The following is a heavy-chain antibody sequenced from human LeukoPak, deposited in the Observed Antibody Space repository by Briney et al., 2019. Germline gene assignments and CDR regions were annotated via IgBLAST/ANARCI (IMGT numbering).Heavy chain of an antibody. D-gene: IGHD1-26*01. V-gene: IGHV3-23*01. J-gene: IGHJ6*02. Sequence: PGGSLRLSCAASGFTFSSYAMSWVRQAPGKGLEWVSAISGSGGSTYYADSVEGRFTISRDNSKNTLYLQMNSLRAEDTAVYYCARDPGPSGSYYYYGMDVWGQGATVTVSS. CDR3: ARDPGPSGSYYYYGMDV. CDR2: ISGSGGST. CDR1: GFTFSSYA.